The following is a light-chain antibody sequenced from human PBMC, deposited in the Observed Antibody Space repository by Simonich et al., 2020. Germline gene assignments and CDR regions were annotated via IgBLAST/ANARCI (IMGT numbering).Light chain of an antibody. CDR1: AFPKQY. CDR2: KDS. CDR3: QSADSSGTWV. V-gene: IGLV3-25*03. J-gene: IGLJ3*02. Sequence: SYELTQPPSVSVSPGQTARITCSGDAFPKQYAYWYQQKPGQAPVLVIYKDSEKPSGSPERFSGSSSGTTVTLTISGVQAEDEADYYCQSADSSGTWVFGGGTKLTVL.